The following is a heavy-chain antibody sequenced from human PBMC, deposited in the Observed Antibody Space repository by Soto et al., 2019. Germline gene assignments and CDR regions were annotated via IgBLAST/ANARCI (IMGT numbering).Heavy chain of an antibody. Sequence: QVQLVHSGAEVKKPGSSVKVSCKTSGGTFSPYTITWVRQAPGQGLEWMGRSIPLLGVPNNAQKFQGRVTITADKSTSTAYMELRSMRSEDTAVYYCARGSPYCGPDCSKTHYYYGMAVWGQGTTVTVSS. J-gene: IGHJ6*02. D-gene: IGHD2-21*02. CDR1: GGTFSPYT. CDR2: SIPLLGVP. CDR3: ARGSPYCGPDCSKTHYYYGMAV. V-gene: IGHV1-69*02.